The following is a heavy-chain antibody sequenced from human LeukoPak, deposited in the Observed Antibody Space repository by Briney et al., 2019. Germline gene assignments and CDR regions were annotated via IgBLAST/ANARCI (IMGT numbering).Heavy chain of an antibody. J-gene: IGHJ4*02. CDR1: GFTFSSYG. CDR3: ARDGVALY. CDR2: ISGSGGST. V-gene: IGHV3-23*01. D-gene: IGHD2-15*01. Sequence: PGGSLRLSCAASGFTFSSYGMSWVRQAPGKGLEWVSAISGSGGSTYYADSVRGRFTIYRDNVKNSLFLQMNSLRVEDTAVYFCARDGVALYWGQGTLVTVSS.